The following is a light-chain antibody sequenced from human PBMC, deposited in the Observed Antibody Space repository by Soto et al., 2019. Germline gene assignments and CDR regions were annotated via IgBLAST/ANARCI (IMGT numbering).Light chain of an antibody. CDR1: SSDVGGYNY. Sequence: QSALTRRASVSGSPGQSITISCTGTSSDVGGYNYVSWYQQHPGKAPKLMIYEVSNRPSGVSNRFSGSKSGNTASLTISGLQAEDEAEYYCSSYTSSSTLLYVFGTGTQLTVL. V-gene: IGLV2-14*01. CDR3: SSYTSSSTLLYV. J-gene: IGLJ1*01. CDR2: EVS.